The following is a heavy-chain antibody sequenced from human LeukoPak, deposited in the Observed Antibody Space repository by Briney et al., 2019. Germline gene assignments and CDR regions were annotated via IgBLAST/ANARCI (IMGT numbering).Heavy chain of an antibody. V-gene: IGHV3-53*01. CDR3: ARERIYYGSGRGLTDARLYYYYGMDV. CDR1: GFPVSSNC. CDR2: IYGDGST. J-gene: IGHJ6*02. D-gene: IGHD3-10*01. Sequence: GGSLRLSCAASGFPVSSNCMTWVRQAPGKGLEWVSLIYGDGSTYYADSVKGRFTISRDNSKNTLYLQMNRLRADDTAVYYCARERIYYGSGRGLTDARLYYYYGMDVWGRGTTVTVSS.